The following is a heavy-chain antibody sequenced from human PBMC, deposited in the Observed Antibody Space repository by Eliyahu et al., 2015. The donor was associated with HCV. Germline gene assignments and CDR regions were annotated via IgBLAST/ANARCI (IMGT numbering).Heavy chain of an antibody. V-gene: IGHV4-39*01. Sequence: YLQESGPGLVKPSETPSLTCTVSGGSITNTNYYWGWIRQPPGKGLEWIGSIDYSGRTYYKLSLTSRITMSVDTSKNHFSLKLNSVTAADTAVYYCARHNGFRQFDSWGQGTLVTVSS. D-gene: IGHD2-8*01. CDR1: GGSITNTNYY. J-gene: IGHJ4*02. CDR2: IDYSGRT. CDR3: ARHNGFRQFDS.